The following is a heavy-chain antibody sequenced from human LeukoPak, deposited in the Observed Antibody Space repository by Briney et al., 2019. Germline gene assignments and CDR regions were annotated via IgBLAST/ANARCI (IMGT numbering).Heavy chain of an antibody. V-gene: IGHV1-8*01. Sequence: ASVKVSCKASGYTFTSYDINWVRQATGQGLEWMGWMNPNSGNAGYAQKFQGRVTMTRNTSISTAYMELSSLRSEDTAVYYCARSAPTITSLYYYYYMDVWGKGTTVTISS. CDR2: MNPNSGNA. J-gene: IGHJ6*03. D-gene: IGHD2-2*01. CDR1: GYTFTSYD. CDR3: ARSAPTITSLYYYYYMDV.